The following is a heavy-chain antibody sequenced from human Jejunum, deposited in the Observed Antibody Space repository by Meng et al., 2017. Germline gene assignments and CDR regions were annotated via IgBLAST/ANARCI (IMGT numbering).Heavy chain of an antibody. CDR1: GDSISGSNW. J-gene: IGHJ4*02. CDR2: IYHSGIT. Sequence: GSLRLSCAVSGDSISGSNWWSWVRQPPGKGLEWIGEIYHSGITYYNPSLKSRVTISVDKSKNQFSLRLSFVTAADTAVYYCAKYSRGFDSWGQGTLVTVSS. V-gene: IGHV4-4*02. D-gene: IGHD2-15*01. CDR3: AKYSRGFDS.